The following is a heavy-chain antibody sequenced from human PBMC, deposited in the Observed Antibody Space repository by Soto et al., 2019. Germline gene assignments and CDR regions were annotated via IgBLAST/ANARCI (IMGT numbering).Heavy chain of an antibody. D-gene: IGHD3-10*01. CDR3: ARVPAVVTMVRGPPGMDV. J-gene: IGHJ6*02. CDR1: GGSISSGGYY. V-gene: IGHV4-31*03. Sequence: SETLSLTCTVSGGSISSGGYYWSWIRQHPGKGLEWIGYIYYSGSTYYNPSLKSRVTISVDTSKNQFSLKLSSVTAADTAVYYCARVPAVVTMVRGPPGMDVWGQGTTVHRLL. CDR2: IYYSGST.